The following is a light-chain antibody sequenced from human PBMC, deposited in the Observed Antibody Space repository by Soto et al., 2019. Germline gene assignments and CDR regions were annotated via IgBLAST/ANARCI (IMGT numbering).Light chain of an antibody. CDR1: SSNIGAGYG. Sequence: QSVLTQPPSVSGAPGQRVTISCAGSSSNIGAGYGVHWYQQLPGTAPKLLIYGTDNRPSGIPDRFSGSKSGTTASLAITGLRTGDGADSDGQCYDDSPGDADISAVVFGGGTKLTVL. J-gene: IGLJ2*01. V-gene: IGLV1-40*01. CDR3: QCYDDSPGDADISAVV. CDR2: GTD.